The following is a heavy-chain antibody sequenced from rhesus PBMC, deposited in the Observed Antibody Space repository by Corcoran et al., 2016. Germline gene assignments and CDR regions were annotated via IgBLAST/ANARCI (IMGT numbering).Heavy chain of an antibody. CDR3: ARGKFPDY. V-gene: IGHV2-174*01. Sequence: QVTLKESGPALVKPTQTLTLTRTSSGSSLTTSGMAVGWIRQPPGKALEWLALIYCDEVKRDSTSLKSRLTISKDTSKNQVVLTMTNMDPVDTAAYYCARGKFPDYWGQGVLVTVSS. J-gene: IGHJ4*01. CDR2: IYCDEVK. CDR1: GSSLTTSGMA.